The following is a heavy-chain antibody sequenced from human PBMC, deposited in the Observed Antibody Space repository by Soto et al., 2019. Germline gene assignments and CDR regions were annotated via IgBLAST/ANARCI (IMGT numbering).Heavy chain of an antibody. CDR1: GFTFSNYA. CDR2: IARAGDLI. Sequence: PGGSLRLSCAASGFTFSNYAMVWVRQAPGKGLEWVSAIARAGDLIRYADSVKGRFTISRDNSNNTLYLQMSSLRAEDTAIYFFANSLTVQGLYYFDTWGRGTQVTVSS. D-gene: IGHD6-25*01. CDR3: ANSLTVQGLYYFDT. J-gene: IGHJ5*02. V-gene: IGHV3-23*01.